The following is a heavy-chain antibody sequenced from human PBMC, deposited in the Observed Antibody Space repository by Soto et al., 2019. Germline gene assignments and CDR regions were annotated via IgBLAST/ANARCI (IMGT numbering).Heavy chain of an antibody. CDR1: GGSISSSSYY. V-gene: IGHV4-39*01. J-gene: IGHJ4*02. D-gene: IGHD1-26*01. CDR3: ARQSTAVKGLLHY. CDR2: IYYSGST. Sequence: LSLTCTVSGGSISSSSYYWGWIRQPPGKGLEWIGSIYYSGSTYYNPSLKSRVTISVDTSKNQFSLKLSSVTAADTAVYYCARQSTAVKGLLHYWGQGTLVNVSS.